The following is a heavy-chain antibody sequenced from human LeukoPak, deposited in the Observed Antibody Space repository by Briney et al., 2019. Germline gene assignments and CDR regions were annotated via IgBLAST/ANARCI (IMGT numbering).Heavy chain of an antibody. CDR2: ISWNSGSI. CDR3: AREQTTGMFDY. V-gene: IGHV3-9*01. CDR1: GFTFDDYA. Sequence: GGSLRLSCAASGFTFDDYAMHWVRQAPGKGLEWVSGISWNSGSIGYADSVKGRFTISRDNAKNSLYLQMNSLRAEDTALYYCAREQTTGMFDYWGQGTLVTVSS. J-gene: IGHJ4*02. D-gene: IGHD1-1*01.